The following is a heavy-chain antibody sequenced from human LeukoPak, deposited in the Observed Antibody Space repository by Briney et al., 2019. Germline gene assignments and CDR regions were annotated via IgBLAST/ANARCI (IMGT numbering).Heavy chain of an antibody. CDR1: GFIFSTHP. CDR3: TRGIIEDIDWLCMDS. Sequence: GGSLRLSCAASGFIFSTHPLHWVRQAPGKGLEWVAFVSYDGSTRYYADSVRGRSTISRDNSKNTLYLQMNSLRVEDTAVYYCTRGIIEDIDWLCMDSWGQGTLLNVAS. J-gene: IGHJ4*02. CDR2: VSYDGSTR. D-gene: IGHD2-15*01. V-gene: IGHV3-30*04.